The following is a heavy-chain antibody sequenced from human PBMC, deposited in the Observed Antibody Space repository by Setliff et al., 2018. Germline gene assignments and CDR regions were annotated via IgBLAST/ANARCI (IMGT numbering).Heavy chain of an antibody. V-gene: IGHV4-59*01. CDR1: GGSISSYY. J-gene: IGHJ4*02. CDR3: ARGVPYYNFWSGYYGPLHYFDY. Sequence: SETLSLTCTVSGGSISSYYWSWIRQPPGKGLEWIGYIYYSGTTNYNPSLKSRVTISSDTSKRQFSLRLTSVTAADTAVYYCARGVPYYNFWSGYYGPLHYFDYWGQGTLVTVSS. D-gene: IGHD3-3*01. CDR2: IYYSGTT.